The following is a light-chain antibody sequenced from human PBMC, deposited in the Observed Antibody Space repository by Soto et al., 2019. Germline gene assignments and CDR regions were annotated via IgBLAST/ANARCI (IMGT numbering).Light chain of an antibody. CDR2: RKD. CDR1: GSNIGSHD. J-gene: IGLJ3*02. Sequence: QSVLTQPPSASGTPGQRVTISCSGSGSNIGSHDVYWYQHLPGTAPKVLIYRKDQRPSGVPDRFSASRSGTSASLAISGLRSEDEADYYCVAWDDSLSGRVFGGGTKLTVL. V-gene: IGLV1-47*02. CDR3: VAWDDSLSGRV.